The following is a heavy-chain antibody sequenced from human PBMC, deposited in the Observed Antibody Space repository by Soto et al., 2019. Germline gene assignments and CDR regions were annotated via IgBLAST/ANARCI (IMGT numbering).Heavy chain of an antibody. J-gene: IGHJ4*02. CDR1: GGSISSYY. CDR2: IHYSGNT. CDR3: AREGNLGRWLQPLDF. Sequence: SETLSLTCTVSGGSISSYYWSWIRQPPGKGLEWIGNIHYSGNTNYNPSLKSRVTISVDTSKNQFSLKLISVTAADTAKYFCAREGNLGRWLQPLDFWGQGTLVTVSS. D-gene: IGHD5-12*01. V-gene: IGHV4-59*01.